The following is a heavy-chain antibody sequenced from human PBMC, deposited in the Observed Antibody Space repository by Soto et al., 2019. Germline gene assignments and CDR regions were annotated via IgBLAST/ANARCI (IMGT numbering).Heavy chain of an antibody. J-gene: IGHJ5*02. CDR1: GGSISSSSYY. D-gene: IGHD2-2*01. CDR3: ARRLVVVPAAITWFDP. CDR2: IYYSGST. V-gene: IGHV4-39*01. Sequence: QLQLQESGPGLVKPSETLSLTCTVSGGSISSSSYYWGWIRQPPGKGLEWIGSIYYSGSTYYNPSLESRVTISXDTHKXXFSLKLSSVTAADTAVYYCARRLVVVPAAITWFDPWGQGTLVTVSS.